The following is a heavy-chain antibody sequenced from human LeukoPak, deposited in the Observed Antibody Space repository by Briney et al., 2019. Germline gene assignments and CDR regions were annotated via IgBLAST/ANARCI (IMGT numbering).Heavy chain of an antibody. V-gene: IGHV3-30-3*01. CDR1: GVTSSNYA. J-gene: IGHJ4*02. CDR2: ISDDGSRQ. Sequence: PGGSLRHSCVPTGVTSSNYAIYWGRQAPGKGLEWVAFISDDGSRQHYADSVKGRFTISRDNSKNTLNLQMNSMRADDTAVYYCVKDRTGTYTLDYWGQGTLVTVSS. CDR3: VKDRTGTYTLDY. D-gene: IGHD3-10*01.